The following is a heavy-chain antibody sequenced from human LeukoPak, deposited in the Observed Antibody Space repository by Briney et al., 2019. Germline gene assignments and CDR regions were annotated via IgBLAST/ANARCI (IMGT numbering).Heavy chain of an antibody. CDR3: ARVNGDSYYFDY. D-gene: IGHD4-17*01. Sequence: GGSLRLSCAASGFTFSSYWMSRVRKAPGKGLEWVANIKQDGSEKYYVDSVKGRFTISRDNAKNSLYLQMNSLRAEDTAVYYCARVNGDSYYFDYWGQGTLVTVSS. J-gene: IGHJ4*02. CDR1: GFTFSSYW. CDR2: IKQDGSEK. V-gene: IGHV3-7*01.